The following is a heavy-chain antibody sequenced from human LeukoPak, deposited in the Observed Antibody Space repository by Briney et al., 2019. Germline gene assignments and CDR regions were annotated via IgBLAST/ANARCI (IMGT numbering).Heavy chain of an antibody. V-gene: IGHV3-11*04. CDR1: GFTFSDYY. D-gene: IGHD1-26*01. Sequence: GGSLRLSCAASGFTFSDYYMSWIRQAPGKGLEWVSYISSSGSIINYADSVKGRFTISRDNAKNSLYLQMNSLRAEDTAVYSCARGGWESVFDYWGQGTLVTVSS. CDR3: ARGGWESVFDY. J-gene: IGHJ4*02. CDR2: ISSSGSII.